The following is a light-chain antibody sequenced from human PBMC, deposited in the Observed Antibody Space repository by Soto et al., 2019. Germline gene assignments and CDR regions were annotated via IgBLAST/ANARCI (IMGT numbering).Light chain of an antibody. CDR2: DAS. CDR3: QQYNSYSK. J-gene: IGKJ1*01. Sequence: DIQMTQSPSYVSASVGDRVTITCRASQGIKNWLAWYQQKPGKAPKLLIYDASSLESGVPSRFSGGGSGTEFTLTISSLQPDDFATYYCQQYNSYSKFGQGTMVEIK. V-gene: IGKV1-5*01. CDR1: QGIKNW.